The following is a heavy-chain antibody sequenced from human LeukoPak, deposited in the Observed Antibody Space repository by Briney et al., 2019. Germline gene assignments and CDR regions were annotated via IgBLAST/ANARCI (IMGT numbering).Heavy chain of an antibody. D-gene: IGHD3-10*01. CDR2: INSGSTYI. Sequence: KTGGSLRLSCAASGFTFSSYNMNWVRQAPGKGLEWVSSINSGSTYINYADSVKGRFTISRDNAENSLYLQMSSLRAEDTAVYYFAKRSLGNNYGSGSYDYWGQGTLVTVSS. CDR1: GFTFSSYN. CDR3: AKRSLGNNYGSGSYDY. J-gene: IGHJ4*02. V-gene: IGHV3-21*01.